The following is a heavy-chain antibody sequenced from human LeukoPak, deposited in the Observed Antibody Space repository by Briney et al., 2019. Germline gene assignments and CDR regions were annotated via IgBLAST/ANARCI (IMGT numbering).Heavy chain of an antibody. D-gene: IGHD1-26*01. CDR1: GFTFSGSA. CDR3: TRVGATGDY. CDR2: IRSKANSYAT. Sequence: GGSLRLSCAASGFTFSGSAMEWVRQASGKGLEWVGRIRSKANSYATAYAASVKGRFTISRDDSKNTAYLQMNSLKTEDTAVYYCTRVGATGDYWGQGTLVTVSS. J-gene: IGHJ4*02. V-gene: IGHV3-73*01.